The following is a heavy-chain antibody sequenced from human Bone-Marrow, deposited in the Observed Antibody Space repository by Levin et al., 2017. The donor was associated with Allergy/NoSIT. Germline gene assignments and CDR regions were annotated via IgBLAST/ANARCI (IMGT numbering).Heavy chain of an antibody. CDR2: ISYDGSNK. J-gene: IGHJ4*02. V-gene: IGHV3-30*04. CDR1: GFTFSSYA. Sequence: GESLKISCAASGFTFSSYAMHWVRQAPGKGLEWVAVISYDGSNKYYADSVKGRFTISRDNSKNTLYLQMNSLRAEDTAVYYCARDKPQYNWNYDSAFDYWGQGTLVTVSS. CDR3: ARDKPQYNWNYDSAFDY. D-gene: IGHD1-7*01.